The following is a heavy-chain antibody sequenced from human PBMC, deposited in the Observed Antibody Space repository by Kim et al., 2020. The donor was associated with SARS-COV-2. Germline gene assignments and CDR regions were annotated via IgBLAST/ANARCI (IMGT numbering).Heavy chain of an antibody. Sequence: SETLSLTCTVSGGSISSYYWSWIRQPPGKGLEWIGYIYYSGSTNYNPSLKSRVTISVDTSKNQFSLKLSSVTAADTAVYYCAALWFGELAFDYWGQGTLVTVSS. CDR1: GGSISSYY. J-gene: IGHJ4*02. V-gene: IGHV4-59*13. D-gene: IGHD3-10*01. CDR2: IYYSGST. CDR3: AALWFGELAFDY.